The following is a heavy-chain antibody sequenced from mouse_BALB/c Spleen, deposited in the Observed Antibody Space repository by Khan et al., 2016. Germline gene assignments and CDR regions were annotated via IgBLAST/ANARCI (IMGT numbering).Heavy chain of an antibody. D-gene: IGHD4-1*02. J-gene: IGHJ3*01. Sequence: EVQLVESGPGLVKPSQSLSLTCTVTGYSITSDYAWNWLRQFPGNKLEWMGYISYSGSTSYNPSLKSRISITRDTSKNQFFLQLNSVTTEDTATDYCAINWDEEDYWGQGTLVTVSA. V-gene: IGHV3-2*02. CDR1: GYSITSDYA. CDR3: AINWDEEDY. CDR2: ISYSGST.